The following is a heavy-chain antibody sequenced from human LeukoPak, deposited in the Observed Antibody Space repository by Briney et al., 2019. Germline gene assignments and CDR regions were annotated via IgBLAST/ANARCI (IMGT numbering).Heavy chain of an antibody. Sequence: GASVKVSCKASGYTFTSYGINWVRQAPGQGLEWMGWISPYSGNTNYAQRVQGRVTMTTDTSTSTAYMELRSLRSDDTAVYYCARDGNGYFPAGIDNWFDPWGQGTLVTVSS. CDR1: GYTFTSYG. CDR3: ARDGNGYFPAGIDNWFDP. D-gene: IGHD5-24*01. V-gene: IGHV1-18*01. CDR2: ISPYSGNT. J-gene: IGHJ5*02.